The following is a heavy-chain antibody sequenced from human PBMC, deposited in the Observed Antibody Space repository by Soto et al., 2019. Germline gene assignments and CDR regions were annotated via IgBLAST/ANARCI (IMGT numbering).Heavy chain of an antibody. J-gene: IGHJ4*02. CDR1: GFTFSSYA. Sequence: EVQLLESGGGLVQPGGSLRLSCAASGFTFSSYAMSWVRQAPGKGLEWVSAISGSGGSTYYADSVKGRFTISRDNSKNTLYLQMNSLRAEDTAVYYCAKDWERCYDFWSGYYFDYWGQGPLVTVSS. CDR2: ISGSGGST. CDR3: AKDWERCYDFWSGYYFDY. D-gene: IGHD3-3*01. V-gene: IGHV3-23*01.